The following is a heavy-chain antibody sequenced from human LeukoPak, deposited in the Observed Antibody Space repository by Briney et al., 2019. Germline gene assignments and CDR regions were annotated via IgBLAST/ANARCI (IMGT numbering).Heavy chain of an antibody. CDR3: AKDIVYGSGSCLDV. D-gene: IGHD3-10*01. J-gene: IGHJ6*02. CDR2: ISGSGVST. Sequence: GGSLRLSCAASGFTVSSNAMSWVRQAAGKGLEWVSAISGSGVSTYYADSVKGRFTISRDNSKNTLYLQMNSLRAEDTAVYYCAKDIVYGSGSCLDVWGQGTTVTVSS. V-gene: IGHV3-23*01. CDR1: GFTVSSNA.